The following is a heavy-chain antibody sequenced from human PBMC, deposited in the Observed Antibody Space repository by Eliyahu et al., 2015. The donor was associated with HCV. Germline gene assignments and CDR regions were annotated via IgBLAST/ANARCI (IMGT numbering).Heavy chain of an antibody. CDR3: ARDRYGDYAIDY. J-gene: IGHJ4*02. CDR1: GFTXSSYS. V-gene: IGHV3-21*01. D-gene: IGHD4-17*01. Sequence: EVQLVESGGGLVKPGGSLRLSCXASGFTXSSYSMNWVRQAPGKGLEWVSSISTSXSYIYYADSVKGRFTISRDNAKNSLYLQMNSLRVEDTAVYYCARDRYGDYAIDYWGQGTMVTVSS. CDR2: ISTSXSYI.